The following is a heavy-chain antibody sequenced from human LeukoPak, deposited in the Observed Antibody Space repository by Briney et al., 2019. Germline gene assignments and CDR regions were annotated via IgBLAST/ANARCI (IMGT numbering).Heavy chain of an antibody. Sequence: SETLSLTCTVSGGSISSYYWSWIRQPAGKGLEWIGRIYKSGITHFNPSLKSRVTMSVDTSKNQFSLKLTSVTAADTAVYFCAREIVVTANYYYYYMDVWGRGTTVTVSS. CDR3: AREIVVTANYYYYYMDV. J-gene: IGHJ6*03. D-gene: IGHD2-21*02. CDR1: GGSISSYY. V-gene: IGHV4-4*07. CDR2: IYKSGIT.